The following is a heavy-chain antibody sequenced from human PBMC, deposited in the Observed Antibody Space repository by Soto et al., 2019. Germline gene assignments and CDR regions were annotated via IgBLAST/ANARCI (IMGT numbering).Heavy chain of an antibody. CDR3: ARDLWGYCGTDCYPLDV. D-gene: IGHD2-21*02. CDR1: GGSISGYY. Sequence: SETLSLTCTVSGGSISGYYWSWIRQPTGKGLEWIGYMYKTGSTVYNPSFKSRVTISVDTSKNQFSLKLNSVTAADTAVYYCARDLWGYCGTDCYPLDVWGQGTTVTVSS. J-gene: IGHJ6*02. V-gene: IGHV4-59*01. CDR2: MYKTGST.